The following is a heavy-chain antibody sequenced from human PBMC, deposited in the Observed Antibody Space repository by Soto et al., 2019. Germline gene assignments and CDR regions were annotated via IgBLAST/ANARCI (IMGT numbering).Heavy chain of an antibody. V-gene: IGHV3-23*01. Sequence: GGSLRLSCASSGFSFVNYAMNWVRQAPGKGLEWVSGLSGSGTSTYYADSVKGRFTISRDNSRDTLFLQMNSLTADDTAVYYCAKATTNGGWFNPFDSWGQGALVTVSS. J-gene: IGHJ4*02. CDR3: AKATTNGGWFNPFDS. CDR2: LSGSGTST. D-gene: IGHD6-19*01. CDR1: GFSFVNYA.